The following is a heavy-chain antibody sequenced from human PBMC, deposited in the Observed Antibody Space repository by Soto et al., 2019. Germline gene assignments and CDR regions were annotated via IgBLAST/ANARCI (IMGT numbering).Heavy chain of an antibody. CDR1: GGSISSGDYY. Sequence: LSLTCTVSGGSISSGDYYWSWIRQPPGKGLEWIGYIYYSGSTYYSPSLKSRVTISVDTSKNQFSLKLSSVTAADTAVYYCARDAARDRAYYYYGMGVWGQGTTVTVSS. CDR3: ARDAARDRAYYYYGMGV. CDR2: IYYSGST. V-gene: IGHV4-30-4*01. J-gene: IGHJ6*02. D-gene: IGHD3-10*01.